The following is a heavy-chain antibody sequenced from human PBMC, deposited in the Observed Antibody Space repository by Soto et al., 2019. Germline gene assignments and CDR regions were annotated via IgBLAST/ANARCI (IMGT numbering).Heavy chain of an antibody. D-gene: IGHD3-16*01. CDR3: ARGTMLRGPGYYYAMDV. CDR2: IYNSGSS. J-gene: IGHJ6*02. CDR1: GDSISRNGYF. V-gene: IGHV4-31*03. Sequence: QVQLQESGPGLVKPSQTLSLTCTVSGDSISRNGYFWTWIRQHPGKGLEWIGYIYNSGSSYYNPSLKSRVIISVDTSKNHFSLNLTGVTAADTAVYYCARGTMLRGPGYYYAMDVWGQGTTVTVSS.